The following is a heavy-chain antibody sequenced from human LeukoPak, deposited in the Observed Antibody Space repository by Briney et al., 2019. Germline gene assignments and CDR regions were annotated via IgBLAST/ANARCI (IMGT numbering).Heavy chain of an antibody. CDR2: ISYDGGNK. Sequence: GGSLRLSCAASGLTFSSYGMHWVRQAPGKGLEWVAVISYDGGNKYYADSVKGRFTISRDNSKNTLYLQMNSLRAEDTAVYYCAKDVRFLEWLLSYWGQGTLVTVSS. D-gene: IGHD3-3*01. CDR3: AKDVRFLEWLLSY. J-gene: IGHJ4*02. V-gene: IGHV3-30*18. CDR1: GLTFSSYG.